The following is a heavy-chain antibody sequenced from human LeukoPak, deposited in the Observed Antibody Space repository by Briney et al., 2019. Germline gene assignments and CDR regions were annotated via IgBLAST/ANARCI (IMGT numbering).Heavy chain of an antibody. CDR3: ARQLDSCARPPNYFDS. CDR2: ISYDVSNK. Sequence: PGGSPRLSCAASGFTFSSFAMHWVRQAPGKGLEWVSVISYDVSNKYFADSVKGRFTISRDNSKSTLFLQMNSLRAEDTAVYYCARQLDSCARPPNYFDSWGQGALVTVSS. V-gene: IGHV3-30*03. CDR1: GFTFSSFA. J-gene: IGHJ4*02. D-gene: IGHD1-1*01.